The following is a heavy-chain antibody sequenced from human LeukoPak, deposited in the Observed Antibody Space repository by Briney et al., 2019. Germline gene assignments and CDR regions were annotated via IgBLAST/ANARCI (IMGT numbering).Heavy chain of an antibody. V-gene: IGHV3-33*01. J-gene: IGHJ4*02. CDR3: ARDKSPYSSSPAIPYSDY. CDR2: IWYDGSNK. CDR1: GFTFSSYG. D-gene: IGHD6-6*01. Sequence: GGSLRLSCAASGFTFSSYGMHWVRQAPGKGLEWVAVIWYDGSNKYYADSVKGRFTISRDNSKNTLYLQMNSLRAEDTAVYYCARDKSPYSSSPAIPYSDYWGQGTLVTVSS.